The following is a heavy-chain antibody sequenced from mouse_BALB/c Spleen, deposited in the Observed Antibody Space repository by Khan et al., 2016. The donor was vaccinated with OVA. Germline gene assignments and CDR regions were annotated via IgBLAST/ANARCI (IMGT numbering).Heavy chain of an antibody. J-gene: IGHJ2*01. CDR1: GYSITSDYA. Sequence: VQLKQSGPGLVKPSQSLSLTCTVTGYSITSDYAWNLIRQFPGNQLEWMGFITYSGNTNYNPSLQSRITITRDTSKNQFFLQLNSVTTEDTATYSCARVCGRDCDYWGQGTTLTVSS. D-gene: IGHD4-1*01. CDR2: ITYSGNT. V-gene: IGHV3-2*02. CDR3: ARVCGRDCDY.